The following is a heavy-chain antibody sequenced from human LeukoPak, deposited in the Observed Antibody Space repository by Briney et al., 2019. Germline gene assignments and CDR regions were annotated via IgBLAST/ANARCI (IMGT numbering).Heavy chain of an antibody. CDR1: GYTFTSYY. D-gene: IGHD4-4*01. V-gene: IGHV1-46*01. CDR2: INPSGGST. Sequence: ASVKISCKASGYTFTSYYMHWVRQAPGQGLEWMGIINPSGGSTSYAQKFQGRVTMTRDTSTSTVYMELSSLRSEDTAVYYCARTEMATITFDYWGQGTLVTVSS. J-gene: IGHJ4*02. CDR3: ARTEMATITFDY.